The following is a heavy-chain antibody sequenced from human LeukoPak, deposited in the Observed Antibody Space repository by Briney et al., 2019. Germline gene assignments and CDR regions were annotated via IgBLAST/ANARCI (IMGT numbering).Heavy chain of an antibody. CDR3: ARHRSHSTIAAPFDH. CDR2: IYHGGST. V-gene: IGHV4-39*01. J-gene: IGHJ4*02. Sequence: SETLSLTCTVSGDSISGRTYYWRWIRQPPGKGLEWIGSIYHGGSTYYKPSLKSRVTISVDTSKNQFSLKLTSVTAADTAVYYCARHRSHSTIAAPFDHWGQGTLVTVSS. CDR1: GDSISGRTYY. D-gene: IGHD6-6*01.